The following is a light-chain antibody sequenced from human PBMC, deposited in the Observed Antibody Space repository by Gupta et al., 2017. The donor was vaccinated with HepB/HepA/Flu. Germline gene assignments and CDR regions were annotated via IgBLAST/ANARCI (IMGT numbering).Light chain of an antibody. CDR2: RGS. Sequence: DAVLTQSPLSLPVTLGQSASISCRSSQNLLFSDGNTFLHWYQQRPGQSPRRLIYRGSNRDSGVPDTFSGSGSGTDFTLNIIRVEAEDIGVYYCGQGKHWRISFGGGTKVEIK. J-gene: IGKJ4*01. CDR1: QNLLFSDGNTF. CDR3: GQGKHWRIS. V-gene: IGKV2-30*01.